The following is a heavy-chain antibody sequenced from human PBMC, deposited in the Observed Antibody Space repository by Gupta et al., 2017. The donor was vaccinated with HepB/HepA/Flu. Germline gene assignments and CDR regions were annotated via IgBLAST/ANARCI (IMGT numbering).Heavy chain of an antibody. CDR1: EFIFNNYA. CDR2: SRGGGDST. J-gene: IGHJ4*02. D-gene: IGHD1-26*01. Sequence: EVKLLESGGGLVQPGGSLRLSCAASEFIFNNYAMSWVRQAPGKGLECVSSSRGGGDSTYYADSVKGQFTIHRDISENTLYLRMNSLSAEDTAVYYCARCCGTSLRRPIDYWGQGTLVTVSS. CDR3: ARCCGTSLRRPIDY. V-gene: IGHV3-23*01.